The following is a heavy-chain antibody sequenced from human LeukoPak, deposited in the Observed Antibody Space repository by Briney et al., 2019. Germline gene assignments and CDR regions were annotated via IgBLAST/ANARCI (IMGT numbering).Heavy chain of an antibody. J-gene: IGHJ4*02. CDR2: IYTGGST. D-gene: IGHD1-26*01. CDR1: GGSIRNYY. CDR3: ARENTGSYREFDY. V-gene: IGHV4-4*07. Sequence: SETLSLTCTVSGGSIRNYYWSWIRQPAGKGLEWIGRIYTGGSTNYNPSLKSRVTMSVDSSNNQFSLKLSSVTAADTAVYYCARENTGSYREFDYWGQGTLVTVSS.